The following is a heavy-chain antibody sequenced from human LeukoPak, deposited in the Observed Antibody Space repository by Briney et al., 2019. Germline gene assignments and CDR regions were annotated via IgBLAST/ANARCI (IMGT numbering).Heavy chain of an antibody. CDR1: GFTFDDYA. Sequence: GGSLRLSCAASGFTFDDYAMHWVRQAPGKGLEWVSGISWNSGSIGYADSVKGRFTISRDNAKNSLYLQMNSLRAEDTALYYCAKEGVRGPFDPWGQGTLVTVSS. CDR2: ISWNSGSI. D-gene: IGHD3-10*01. J-gene: IGHJ5*02. CDR3: AKEGVRGPFDP. V-gene: IGHV3-9*01.